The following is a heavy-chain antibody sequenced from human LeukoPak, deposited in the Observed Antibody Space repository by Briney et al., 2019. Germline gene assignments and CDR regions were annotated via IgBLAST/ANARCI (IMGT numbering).Heavy chain of an antibody. CDR2: INPNSGGT. CDR1: GYTFTAYY. Sequence: ASVKVSCKASGYTFTAYYMHWVRQAPGQGLEWMGWINPNSGGTNYAQKFQGRVTMTSDTSISTAYMELSRLRSDDTAVYYCARGGYSSGWTNFDYWGQGTLVTVSS. D-gene: IGHD6-25*01. J-gene: IGHJ4*02. V-gene: IGHV1-2*02. CDR3: ARGGYSSGWTNFDY.